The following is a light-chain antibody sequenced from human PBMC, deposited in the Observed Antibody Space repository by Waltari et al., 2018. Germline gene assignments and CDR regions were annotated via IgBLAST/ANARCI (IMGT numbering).Light chain of an antibody. CDR1: QSLVDSDGNAY. CDR3: TQGSHWPKT. Sequence: DVVMTQSPLSLPVTVGQPASISCRPSQSLVDSDGNAYFDWLHQVPGQSPRRLIHMISSRDSGVPDRFSGSGSGTYFTLKISRVEAEDVGIYFCTQGSHWPKTFGQGTKVEIK. J-gene: IGKJ1*01. CDR2: MIS. V-gene: IGKV2-30*01.